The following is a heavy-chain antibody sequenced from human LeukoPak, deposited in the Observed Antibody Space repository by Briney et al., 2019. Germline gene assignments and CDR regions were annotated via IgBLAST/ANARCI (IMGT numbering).Heavy chain of an antibody. V-gene: IGHV1-46*01. CDR2: INPSGGST. CDR3: AREVGATKGDAFDI. D-gene: IGHD1-26*01. CDR1: GNTFRSYH. Sequence: ASVKVSCKASGNTFRSYHVHWVRQAPGQGLEWMGIINPSGGSTSYAQKFQGRVTMTRDTSTSTVYMELSSLRSEDTAVYYCAREVGATKGDAFDIWGQGTMVTVSS. J-gene: IGHJ3*02.